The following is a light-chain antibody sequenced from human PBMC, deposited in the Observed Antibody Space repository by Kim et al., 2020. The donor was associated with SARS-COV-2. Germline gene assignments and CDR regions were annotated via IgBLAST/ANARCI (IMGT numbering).Light chain of an antibody. Sequence: SSDLTQDPAVSVALGQTVRITCHGDSLRSYYASWYQQKPGQAPVFVIYGKNNRPSGIPDRFSGSSSGNTASLTITGAQAEDEADYYCNSRDSSGNHLVFGGGTQLTVL. J-gene: IGLJ2*01. CDR1: SLRSYY. V-gene: IGLV3-19*01. CDR2: GKN. CDR3: NSRDSSGNHLV.